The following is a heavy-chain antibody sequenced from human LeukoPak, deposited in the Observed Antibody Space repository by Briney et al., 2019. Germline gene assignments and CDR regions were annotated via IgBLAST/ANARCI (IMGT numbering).Heavy chain of an antibody. J-gene: IGHJ4*02. CDR1: GYTFTNYG. V-gene: IGHV1-18*01. Sequence: ASVKVSCKVSGYTFTNYGISWVRQAPGQGLEWMGWISVYNGNTNYAQKLQGRVTMTTDTSTSTAYMELRSLRSDDTAVYYCARRDDYGDYYFDYWGQGTLVTVSS. CDR3: ARRDDYGDYYFDY. D-gene: IGHD4-17*01. CDR2: ISVYNGNT.